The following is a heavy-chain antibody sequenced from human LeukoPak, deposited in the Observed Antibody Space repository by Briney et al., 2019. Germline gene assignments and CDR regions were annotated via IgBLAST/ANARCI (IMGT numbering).Heavy chain of an antibody. CDR1: GYTFTSYD. D-gene: IGHD3-22*01. Sequence: ASVKVSCKASGYTFTSYDINWVRQATGQGLEWMGWMNPNSGNTGYAQKFQGRVTITRNTSISTAYMELSSLRSEDTAVYYCARGNVVITNWFDPWGQGTLVTVSP. J-gene: IGHJ5*02. V-gene: IGHV1-8*03. CDR2: MNPNSGNT. CDR3: ARGNVVITNWFDP.